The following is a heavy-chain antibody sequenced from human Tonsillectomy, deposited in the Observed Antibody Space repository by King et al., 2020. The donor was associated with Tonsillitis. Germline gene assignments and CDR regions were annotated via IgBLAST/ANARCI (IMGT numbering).Heavy chain of an antibody. CDR2: ISSGGGST. CDR1: GFTFGNYA. CDR3: AKAEVASSWYSLFDY. Sequence: VQLQESGGTLVPPGGSLRLSCAASGFTFGNYAMSWVRQAPGKGLEWVSTISSGGGSTYYGVSVKGRFTISRDNSKNRLSLQMNSLRAEDTAVYYCAKAEVASSWYSLFDYWGQGSLVTVSS. J-gene: IGHJ4*02. D-gene: IGHD6-13*01. V-gene: IGHV3-23*01.